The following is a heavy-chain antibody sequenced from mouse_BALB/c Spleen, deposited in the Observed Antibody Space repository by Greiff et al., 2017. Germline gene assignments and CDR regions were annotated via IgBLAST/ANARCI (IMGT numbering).Heavy chain of an antibody. J-gene: IGHJ2*01. V-gene: IGHV5-6-5*01. CDR3: ARGWDYYYGSSPGFDY. CDR2: ISSGGST. CDR1: GFTFSSYA. D-gene: IGHD1-1*01. Sequence: EVKLVESGGGLVKPGGSLKLSCAASGFTFSSYAMSWVRQTPEKRLEWVASISSGGSTYYPDSVKGRFTISRDNARNILYLQMSSLRSEDTAMYYCARGWDYYYGSSPGFDYWGQGTTLTVSS.